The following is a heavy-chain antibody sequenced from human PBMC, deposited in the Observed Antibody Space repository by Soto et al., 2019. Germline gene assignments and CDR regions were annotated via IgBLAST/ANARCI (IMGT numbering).Heavy chain of an antibody. V-gene: IGHV4-39*01. D-gene: IGHD2-2*01. CDR2: IYYSGRT. J-gene: IGHJ1*01. CDR3: ARQRTSVVRQVYHDV. CDR1: GDSINGGSNY. Sequence: SATLSLSCTVTGDSINGGSNYWGWIRQAPGRGREWIGSIYYSGRTYNNPSLRSRVSMSIDSSKDQFALKLKSVTAADTALYFCARQRTSVVRQVYHDVWAPGSLVP.